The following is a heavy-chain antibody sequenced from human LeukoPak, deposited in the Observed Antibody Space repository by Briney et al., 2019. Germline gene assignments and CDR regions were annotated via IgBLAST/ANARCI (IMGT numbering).Heavy chain of an antibody. J-gene: IGHJ6*02. CDR1: GFTFSSYS. Sequence: GGSLRLSCAASGFTFSSYSMNWVRQAPGKGLEWVSYISSSSSTIYYADSVKGRFTISRDNAENSLYLQMNSLRDEDTAVYYCARDRVEKGWDGMDVWGQGTTVTVSS. D-gene: IGHD6-19*01. CDR2: ISSSSSTI. V-gene: IGHV3-48*02. CDR3: ARDRVEKGWDGMDV.